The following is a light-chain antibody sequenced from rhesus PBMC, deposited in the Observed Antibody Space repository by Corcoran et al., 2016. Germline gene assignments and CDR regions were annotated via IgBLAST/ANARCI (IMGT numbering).Light chain of an antibody. V-gene: IGKV1-22*01. Sequence: DIQMTQSPSSLSASVGDTVTITCQASQGISSWLAWYQQKPGKAPKLLFDKASSLQSGVPSRFSGSESGTDFTLTISSLQPEDFATYYCLQYSSSPRTFGQGTKVEIK. CDR2: KAS. CDR1: QGISSW. J-gene: IGKJ1*01. CDR3: LQYSSSPRT.